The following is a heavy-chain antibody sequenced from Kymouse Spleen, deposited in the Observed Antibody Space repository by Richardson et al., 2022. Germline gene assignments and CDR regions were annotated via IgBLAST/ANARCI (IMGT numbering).Heavy chain of an antibody. CDR2: IGTAGDT. CDR1: GFTFSSYD. V-gene: IGHV3-13*01. CDR3: ARAPRYFGPYYYGMDV. J-gene: IGHJ6*02. Sequence: EVQLVESGGGLVQPGGSLRLSCAASGFTFSSYDMHWVRQATGKGLEWVSAIGTAGDTYYPGSVKGRFTISRENAKNSLYLQMNSLRAGDTAVYYCARAPRYFGPYYYGMDVWGQGTTVTVSS. D-gene: IGHD3-9*01.